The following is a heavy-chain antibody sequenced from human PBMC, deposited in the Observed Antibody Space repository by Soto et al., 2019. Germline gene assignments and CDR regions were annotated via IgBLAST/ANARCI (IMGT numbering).Heavy chain of an antibody. CDR1: GGTFSSYA. CDR2: IIPIFGTA. D-gene: IGHD3-10*02. V-gene: IGHV1-69*06. Sequence: QVQLVQSGAEVKKPGSSVKVSCKASGGTFSSYAISWVRQAPGQGLEWMGGIIPIFGTANYAQKFQGRVTITADKSTSTAYMEPSSLRSEDTAVYYRARDQFVFGELPAGPAPSINYYYSGMDVWGQGTTVTVSS. J-gene: IGHJ6*02. CDR3: ARDQFVFGELPAGPAPSINYYYSGMDV.